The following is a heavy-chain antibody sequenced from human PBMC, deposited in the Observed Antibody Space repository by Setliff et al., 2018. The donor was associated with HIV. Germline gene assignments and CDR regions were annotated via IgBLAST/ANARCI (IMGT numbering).Heavy chain of an antibody. V-gene: IGHV1-69*13. D-gene: IGHD2-15*01. CDR1: GGTFSSYA. J-gene: IGHJ1*01. CDR2: TMPISGTP. CDR3: ADTLGYCSGDPCYGYFPH. Sequence: SVKVSCKASGGTFSSYAIYWVRQAPGQGLEWMGGTMPISGTPNYAQKFQGRVTITADESTNTAYMELSSLRSEDTAVYYCADTLGYCSGDPCYGYFPHWGQGTLVTVSS.